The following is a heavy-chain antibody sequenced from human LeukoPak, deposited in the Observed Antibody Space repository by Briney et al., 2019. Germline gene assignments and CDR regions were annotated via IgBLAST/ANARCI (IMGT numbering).Heavy chain of an antibody. CDR2: ISGSGSST. V-gene: IGHV3-23*01. J-gene: IGHJ4*02. D-gene: IGHD3-22*01. Sequence: GGSVTLLCAPCGLPFSSYDVRCLRQAPGKGLVWLSAISGSGSSTYYADSVKGRFTISRDNSKDTLSLQMNSLRAEDTAVYYCAKGGSFYDSRCYADYWGQGTLVTVSS. CDR1: GLPFSSYD. CDR3: AKGGSFYDSRCYADY.